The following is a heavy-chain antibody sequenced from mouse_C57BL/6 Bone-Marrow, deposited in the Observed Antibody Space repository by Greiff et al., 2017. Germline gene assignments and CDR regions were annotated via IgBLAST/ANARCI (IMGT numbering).Heavy chain of an antibody. CDR3: ARSGGWLLRDFDY. V-gene: IGHV1-81*01. Sequence: VKLMESGAELARPGASVKLSCKASGYTFTSYGISWVKQRPGQGLEWIGEIYPRSGTTYYNEKFKGKATLTADKSSSTGYMELRSLTSEDSAVYFCARSGGWLLRDFDYWGQGTTLTVSS. CDR1: GYTFTSYG. J-gene: IGHJ2*01. CDR2: IYPRSGTT. D-gene: IGHD2-3*01.